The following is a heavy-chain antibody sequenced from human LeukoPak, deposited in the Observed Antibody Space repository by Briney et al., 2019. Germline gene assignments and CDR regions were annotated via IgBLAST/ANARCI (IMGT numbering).Heavy chain of an antibody. J-gene: IGHJ4*02. CDR2: ISYDGSNK. CDR3: AKDLGTRGSGTGL. D-gene: IGHD3-10*01. Sequence: GGSLRLSCAASGFTFSSYGMHWVRQAPGKGLEWVAVISYDGSNKYYADSVKGRFTISRDNSKNTLYLQMNSLRAEDTAVYYCAKDLGTRGSGTGLWGQGTLVTVSS. CDR1: GFTFSSYG. V-gene: IGHV3-30*18.